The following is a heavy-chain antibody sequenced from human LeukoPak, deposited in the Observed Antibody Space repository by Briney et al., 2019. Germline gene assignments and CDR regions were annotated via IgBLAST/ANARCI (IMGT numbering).Heavy chain of an antibody. CDR3: ARVDSAGGY. CDR2: ISYDGSNK. Sequence: GRSLTLSCAASGLTFSTYAMHWVRHAPGKGLEWLAVISYDGSNKYYADSVKGRFTISRDNSKSTLYLQMNSLRAEDTALYYCARVDSAGGYWGEGTLVTVSS. J-gene: IGHJ4*02. V-gene: IGHV3-30-3*01. D-gene: IGHD5-18*01. CDR1: GLTFSTYA.